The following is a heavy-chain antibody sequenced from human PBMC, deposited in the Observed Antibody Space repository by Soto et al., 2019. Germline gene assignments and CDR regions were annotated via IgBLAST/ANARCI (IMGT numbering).Heavy chain of an antibody. V-gene: IGHV4-59*01. CDR1: GGSISSYY. D-gene: IGHD1-26*01. Sequence: SETLSLTCTVSGGSISSYYWSWIRQPPGKGLEWIGYIYYSGSTNYNPSLKSRVTMSVDTSKNQFSLKLSSVTAADTAVYYCARGVVGATKAVLFDYWGQGTLVTVSS. CDR3: ARGVVGATKAVLFDY. CDR2: IYYSGST. J-gene: IGHJ4*02.